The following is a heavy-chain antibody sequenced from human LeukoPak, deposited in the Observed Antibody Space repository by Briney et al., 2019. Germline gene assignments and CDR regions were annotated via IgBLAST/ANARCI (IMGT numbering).Heavy chain of an antibody. CDR3: ARLSLQVVAAAGDPYYYYGMDV. D-gene: IGHD6-13*01. CDR1: GGSISSYY. Sequence: SETLSLTCTVSGGSISSYYWNWIRQPPGKGLEWIGYIYYSGSTNYNPSLKSRVTISVDTSKNQFSLKLSSVTAADTAVYYCARLSLQVVAAAGDPYYYYGMDVWGQGTTVTVSS. J-gene: IGHJ6*02. V-gene: IGHV4-59*08. CDR2: IYYSGST.